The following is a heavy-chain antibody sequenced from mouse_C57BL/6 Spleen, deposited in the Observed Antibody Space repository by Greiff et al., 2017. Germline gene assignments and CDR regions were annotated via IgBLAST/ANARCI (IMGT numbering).Heavy chain of an antibody. CDR2: ISDGGSYT. CDR1: GFTFSSYA. Sequence: EVQRVESGGGLVKPGGSLKLSCAASGFTFSSYAMSWARQTPEKRLEWVATISDGGSYTYYPDNVKGRFTISRDNAKNNLYLQMSHLKSEETAMYYCARITTVVATYWYFDVWGTGTTVTVSS. J-gene: IGHJ1*03. CDR3: ARITTVVATYWYFDV. D-gene: IGHD1-1*01. V-gene: IGHV5-4*01.